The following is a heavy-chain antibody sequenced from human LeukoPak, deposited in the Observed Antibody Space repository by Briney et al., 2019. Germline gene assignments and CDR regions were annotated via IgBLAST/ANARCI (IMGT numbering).Heavy chain of an antibody. Sequence: NPSETLSLTCTVSGGSISSSDWWSWVRQPPGKGLEWIGEIYHSGSTNYNPSLKSRVTISVDKSKNQFSLKLSSVTAADTAVYYCARAMVRGVIIDASDIWGQGTMVTVSS. CDR2: IYHSGST. D-gene: IGHD3-10*01. J-gene: IGHJ3*02. V-gene: IGHV4-4*02. CDR1: GGSISSSDW. CDR3: ARAMVRGVIIDASDI.